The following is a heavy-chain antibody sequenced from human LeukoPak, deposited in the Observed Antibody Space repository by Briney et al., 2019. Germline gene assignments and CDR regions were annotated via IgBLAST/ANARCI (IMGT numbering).Heavy chain of an antibody. V-gene: IGHV3-74*01. D-gene: IGHD5-24*01. CDR3: ARAALAVDGYNLGT. J-gene: IGHJ5*02. Sequence: GGSLRLSCAASGFTFSTSIMSWVRQAPGKGLVWVSRINSDGSSTNYADSVKGRFTISRDNAKNTVYLQMNSLRVEDTAVYYCARAALAVDGYNLGTWGQGTLVTVSS. CDR2: INSDGSST. CDR1: GFTFSTSI.